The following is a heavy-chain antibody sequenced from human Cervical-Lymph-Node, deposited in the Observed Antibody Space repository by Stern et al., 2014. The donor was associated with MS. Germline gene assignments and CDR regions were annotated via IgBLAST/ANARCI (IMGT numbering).Heavy chain of an antibody. CDR3: AREKESDWLLSHYFDY. D-gene: IGHD3-9*01. CDR1: GFTFSGYY. CDR2: ISSSGNTV. J-gene: IGHJ4*02. Sequence: QVQLVESGGGLVKPGGSLRLSCGASGFTFSGYYMSWIRQAPGKGLEYIAFISSSGNTVDYADSVKGRFTVSRDNARNSLYLQMNSLRAEDTAVYYCAREKESDWLLSHYFDYWGQGALVTVSS. V-gene: IGHV3-11*01.